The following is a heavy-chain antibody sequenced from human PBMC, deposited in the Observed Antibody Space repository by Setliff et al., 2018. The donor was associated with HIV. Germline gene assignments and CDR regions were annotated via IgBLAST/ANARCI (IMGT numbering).Heavy chain of an antibody. J-gene: IGHJ6*03. Sequence: PSETLSLTCAVSGGAITNSRHYWVWIRQSPGKGLEWIGTRISDSATTSVNPSLKSRVTISLDTSKKQFSLKVISVTAADTAVYYCARGGGTSSPIDYHYYIDVWGKGTTVTVSS. CDR3: ARGGGTSSPIDYHYYIDV. CDR1: GGAITNSRHY. D-gene: IGHD6-6*01. V-gene: IGHV4-39*01. CDR2: ISDSATT.